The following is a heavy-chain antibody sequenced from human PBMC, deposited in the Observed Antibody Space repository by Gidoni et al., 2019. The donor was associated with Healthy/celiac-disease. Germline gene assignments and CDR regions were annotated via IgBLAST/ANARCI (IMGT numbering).Heavy chain of an antibody. Sequence: EVQLVESGGGLVKPGRSLRLSCTASGFTFGDYAMSWFRQAPGKGLEWVGFIRSKAYGGTTEYAASVKGRFTISRDDSKSIAYLQMNSLKTEDTAVYYCTRDRPNYYGSGSYAYYYGMDVWGQGTTVTVSS. D-gene: IGHD3-10*01. CDR2: IRSKAYGGTT. CDR1: GFTFGDYA. J-gene: IGHJ6*02. V-gene: IGHV3-49*05. CDR3: TRDRPNYYGSGSYAYYYGMDV.